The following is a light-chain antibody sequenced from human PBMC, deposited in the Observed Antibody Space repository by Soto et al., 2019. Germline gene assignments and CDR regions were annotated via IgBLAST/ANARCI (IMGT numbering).Light chain of an antibody. Sequence: QSVLTQPPSVSGAPGQRVTISCTGSSSNIGRGYDVHWYQQVPGSAPRLLLSGDNTRPSGVPDRFSGSRSDTSASLAITGLQAEDEADYYCQTFDSSLTISWVFGGGTKVTVL. V-gene: IGLV1-40*01. CDR1: SSNIGRGYD. J-gene: IGLJ3*02. CDR2: GDN. CDR3: QTFDSSLTISWV.